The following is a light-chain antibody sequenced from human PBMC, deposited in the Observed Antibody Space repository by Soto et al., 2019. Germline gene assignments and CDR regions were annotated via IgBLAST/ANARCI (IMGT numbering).Light chain of an antibody. CDR1: SSDVGGYNF. CDR3: CSYAGGSTL. V-gene: IGLV2-11*01. Sequence: QSVLTQPRSVSGSPGQSVTISCTGTSSDVGGYNFVSWYQQHPGKVPKLMIYDVNQRPSGVPDRFSASKSGNTASLTIAGLQAEDEADYYCCSYAGGSTLFGGGTKLTVL. CDR2: DVN. J-gene: IGLJ2*01.